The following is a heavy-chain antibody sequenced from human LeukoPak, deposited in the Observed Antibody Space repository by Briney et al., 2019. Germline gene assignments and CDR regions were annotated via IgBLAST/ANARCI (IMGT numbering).Heavy chain of an antibody. V-gene: IGHV1-58*01. Sequence: SVKVSCKASRFTLTNSAVQWVRQARGQRLEWIGWIVVGSGNTNYAQKFQERVTITRDMSTSTAYMELSSLRSEDTAVYYCAAGEGFIAARFFDYWGQGTLVTVSS. D-gene: IGHD6-6*01. CDR3: AAGEGFIAARFFDY. CDR1: RFTLTNSA. J-gene: IGHJ4*02. CDR2: IVVGSGNT.